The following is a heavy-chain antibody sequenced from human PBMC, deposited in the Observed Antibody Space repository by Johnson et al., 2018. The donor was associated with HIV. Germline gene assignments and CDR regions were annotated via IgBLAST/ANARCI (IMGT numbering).Heavy chain of an antibody. Sequence: VQLVESGGGLIQPGGSLRLSCVASGLTVSSNYMTWVRQAPGKGLEWVSMIYTGGRTDYADSVKGRFPVSRDISKNTLYFQMNSLRAEEPAVYYCARASWVVYDYRAFNIWGQGTMVTVSS. J-gene: IGHJ3*02. V-gene: IGHV3-53*01. CDR1: GLTVSSNY. CDR3: ARASWVVYDYRAFNI. D-gene: IGHD5/OR15-5a*01. CDR2: IYTGGRT.